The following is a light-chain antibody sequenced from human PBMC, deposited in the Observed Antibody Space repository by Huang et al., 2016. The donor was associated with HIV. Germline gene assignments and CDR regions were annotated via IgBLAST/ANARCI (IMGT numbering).Light chain of an antibody. Sequence: IVLTQSPATLSWYPGERVTFSCRASQSVGNYIAWYQPHPGQSPKLLISDTSHRSTGTPGRFSGSGSGTDFTLTISILQSEDVAVYYCQQRSSGVTFGGGTKVQVK. CDR2: DTS. J-gene: IGKJ4*01. CDR1: QSVGNY. V-gene: IGKV3-11*01. CDR3: QQRSSGVT.